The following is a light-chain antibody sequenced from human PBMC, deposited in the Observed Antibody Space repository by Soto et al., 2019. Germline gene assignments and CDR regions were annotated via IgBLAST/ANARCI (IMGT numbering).Light chain of an antibody. CDR1: SSDVGAYNY. J-gene: IGLJ1*01. Sequence: LTQPASVSGSPGQSITISCTGTSSDVGAYNYVSWFQQHPGKAPKVMIYEVSNRPSGVSNRFSGSKSGNTASLTISGLQAEDEADYYCTSYRSNSYVFGTGTKVTVL. CDR3: TSYRSNSYV. V-gene: IGLV2-14*01. CDR2: EVS.